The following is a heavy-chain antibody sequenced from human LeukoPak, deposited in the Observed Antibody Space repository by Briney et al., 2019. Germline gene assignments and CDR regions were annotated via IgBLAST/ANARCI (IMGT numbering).Heavy chain of an antibody. J-gene: IGHJ3*01. V-gene: IGHV4-4*07. CDR2: IYTSGST. CDR1: GGSISTYY. CDR3: AGFRWVVGTRAFDV. Sequence: LETLSLTCTVSGGSISTYYWSWIRQPPGKGLEWLGRIYTSGSTNYNPSLKSRVTISVDTSKNQFSLKLTSVTAADTAVYFCAGFRWVVGTRAFDVWGRGTMVTVSS. D-gene: IGHD1-14*01.